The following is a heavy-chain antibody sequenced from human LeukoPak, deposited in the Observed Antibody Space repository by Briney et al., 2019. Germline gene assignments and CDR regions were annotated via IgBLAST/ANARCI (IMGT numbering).Heavy chain of an antibody. CDR2: ISHDGTNA. V-gene: IGHV3-23*01. J-gene: IGHJ5*02. CDR1: GLYFSATA. Sequence: GGSLRLSCAVSGLYFSATAMSWVRQAPGKGLEWVSAISHDGTNAYYADSVKGRFTISRDNSKKTVALEMSSLTAADTGVYYCAKDGAQYSSGPECDPRGQGALVTVSP. D-gene: IGHD6-19*01. CDR3: AKDGAQYSSGPECDP.